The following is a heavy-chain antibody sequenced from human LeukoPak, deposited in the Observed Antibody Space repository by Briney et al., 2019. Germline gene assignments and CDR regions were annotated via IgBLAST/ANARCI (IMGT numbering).Heavy chain of an antibody. V-gene: IGHV3-23*01. J-gene: IGHJ4*02. CDR3: AKARSGWYYFDY. CDR2: ISGGGNT. Sequence: PGGSLRLSCAASGFTFSNYAVSWVRQAPGKGLEWVSTISGGGNTNYADSVKGRFTISKDISKNTLYLQMNSLRAEDTAVYYCAKARSGWYYFDYWGQGTLVTVSS. CDR1: GFTFSNYA. D-gene: IGHD6-19*01.